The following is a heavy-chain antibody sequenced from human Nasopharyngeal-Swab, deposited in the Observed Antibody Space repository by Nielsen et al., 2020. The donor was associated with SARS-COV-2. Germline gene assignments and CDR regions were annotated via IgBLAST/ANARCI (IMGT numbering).Heavy chain of an antibody. V-gene: IGHV1-24*01. Sequence: ASVKVSCKVSGYTLTELSMHWVRQAPGKGLEWMGGFDPEDGETIYAQKFQGRVTMTEDTSTDTAYMELSSLRSEDTAVYYCARASTVTTFFDLWGRGTLVTVSS. CDR3: ARASTVTTFFDL. CDR2: FDPEDGET. D-gene: IGHD4-17*01. J-gene: IGHJ2*01. CDR1: GYTLTELS.